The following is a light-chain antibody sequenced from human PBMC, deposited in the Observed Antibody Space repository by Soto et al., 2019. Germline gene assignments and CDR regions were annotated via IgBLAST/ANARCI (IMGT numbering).Light chain of an antibody. V-gene: IGLV2-14*01. Sequence: QSVLTQPASVSGSPEQSITISCSGTSSDVGNYDHVSWYQQHPGKAPKLIIFEINNRPSGISTHFSGSRSGSTASLTISRLQADDEAYYYCRSYTTRNTLIFGGGTKLTVL. CDR1: SSDVGNYDH. CDR2: EIN. J-gene: IGLJ2*01. CDR3: RSYTTRNTLI.